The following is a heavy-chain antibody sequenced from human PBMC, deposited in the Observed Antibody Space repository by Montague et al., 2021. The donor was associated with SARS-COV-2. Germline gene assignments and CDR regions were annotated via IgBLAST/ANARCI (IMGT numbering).Heavy chain of an antibody. V-gene: IGHV4-59*08. CDR1: GGSISTYH. J-gene: IGHJ4*02. D-gene: IGHD3-22*01. CDR3: ARRGSYYDSTSGYYYFDY. CDR2: IYYTGST. Sequence: SETLSLTCTVSGGSISTYHWSWIRQPPGKGLEWIGYIYYTGSTNYNPSLKSRVTISVDTSKNQFSLKLSSVTAADTAVYYCARRGSYYDSTSGYYYFDYWGQGTLVTVSS.